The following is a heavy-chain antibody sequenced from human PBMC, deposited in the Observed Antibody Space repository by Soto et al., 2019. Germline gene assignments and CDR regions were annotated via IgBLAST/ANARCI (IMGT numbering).Heavy chain of an antibody. J-gene: IGHJ6*02. CDR2: IIPIFGTA. Sequence: QVQLVQSGAEVKKPGSSVKVSCKASGGTFSSYAISWVRQAPGQGLEWMGGIIPIFGTANYAQKFQGRVTITADESTSTAYMELSSLRSEDTAVYYCARDRYSSSSGGRDYYYYGMDVWGQGTTVTVSS. CDR1: GGTFSSYA. D-gene: IGHD6-6*01. CDR3: ARDRYSSSSGGRDYYYYGMDV. V-gene: IGHV1-69*12.